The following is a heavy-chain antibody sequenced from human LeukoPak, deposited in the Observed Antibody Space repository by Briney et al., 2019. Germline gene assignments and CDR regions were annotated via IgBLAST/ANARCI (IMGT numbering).Heavy chain of an antibody. CDR3: ARDTTAKPLLRYFDWLPRMRGGFDY. CDR1: GFTFTTYD. V-gene: IGHV3-13*01. CDR2: IGTTGDT. J-gene: IGHJ4*02. D-gene: IGHD3-9*01. Sequence: PGGSLRLSCAASGFTFTTYDMHWVRQATGKGLEWVSAIGTTGDTYYPGSVKGRFTISRENAKNSLYLQMNSLRAEDTAVYYCARDTTAKPLLRYFDWLPRMRGGFDYWGQGTLVTVSS.